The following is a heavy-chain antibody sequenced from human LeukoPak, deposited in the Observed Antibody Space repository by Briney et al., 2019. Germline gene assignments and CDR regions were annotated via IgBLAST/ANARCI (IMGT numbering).Heavy chain of an antibody. D-gene: IGHD1-26*01. CDR2: ISYDGSNK. CDR1: GFTFSSYG. CDR3: ANGIVGATTGMIFDY. Sequence: GGSLRLSCAASGFTFSSYGMHWVRQAPGKGLEWVAVISYDGSNKYYADSVKGRFTISRDNSKNTLYLQMNSLRAEDTAVYYCANGIVGATTGMIFDYWGQGTLVTVSS. V-gene: IGHV3-30*18. J-gene: IGHJ4*02.